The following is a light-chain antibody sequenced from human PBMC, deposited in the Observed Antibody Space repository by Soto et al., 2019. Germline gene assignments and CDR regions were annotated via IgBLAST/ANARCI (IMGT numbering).Light chain of an antibody. CDR1: QSISSW. CDR2: EAS. Sequence: DSQMTHSPSTLSASVGDRVTITCRASQSISSWLAWYQQRPGKAPKLLIYEASIFESGVPSRFSVSGSGTDFTLTISRLEPEDLAVYCCQQYGTSRTFGQGTKVDIK. J-gene: IGKJ1*01. CDR3: QQYGTSRT. V-gene: IGKV1-5*03.